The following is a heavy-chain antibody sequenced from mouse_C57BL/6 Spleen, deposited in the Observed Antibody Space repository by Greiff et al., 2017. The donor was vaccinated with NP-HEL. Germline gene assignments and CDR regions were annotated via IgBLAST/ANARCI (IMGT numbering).Heavy chain of an antibody. CDR2: IDPNSGGT. D-gene: IGHD1-1*01. Sequence: VQLQQSGAELVKPGASVKLSCKASGYTFTSYWMHWVKQRPGRGLEWIGRIDPNSGGTKYNEKFKSKATLTVDKPSSTAYMQLSSLTSEDSAVYYCARCTTVVATGGAMDYWGQGTSVTVSS. V-gene: IGHV1-72*01. CDR3: ARCTTVVATGGAMDY. CDR1: GYTFTSYW. J-gene: IGHJ4*01.